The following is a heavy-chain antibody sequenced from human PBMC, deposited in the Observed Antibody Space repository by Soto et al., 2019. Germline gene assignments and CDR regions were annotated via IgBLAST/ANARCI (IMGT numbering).Heavy chain of an antibody. CDR1: GFTFSSYS. CDR3: ARVSATGWHVNGRDYFDH. J-gene: IGHJ4*02. Sequence: SGGSLRLSCAASGFTFSSYSMNWVRQAPGKGLEWVSSISSSSSYIYYADSVKGRFTISRDNAKNSLYLQMNSLRAEDTAVYYCARVSATGWHVNGRDYFDHWGLGTLVTVS. V-gene: IGHV3-21*01. CDR2: ISSSSSYI. D-gene: IGHD6-19*01.